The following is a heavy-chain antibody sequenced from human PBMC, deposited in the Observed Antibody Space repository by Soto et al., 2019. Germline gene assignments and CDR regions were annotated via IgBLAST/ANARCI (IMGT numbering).Heavy chain of an antibody. J-gene: IGHJ6*02. CDR1: GLILSTFA. Sequence: GGSLRLSCEASGLILSTFAMNSVRQAPGKGLEWVSTISGSGGSTYYADSVRGRFTISRDNSKNMLYVQMNSLRVEDTAVYFCAKDRAPSDVWGQGTTVTVSS. CDR3: AKDRAPSDV. V-gene: IGHV3-23*01. CDR2: ISGSGGST.